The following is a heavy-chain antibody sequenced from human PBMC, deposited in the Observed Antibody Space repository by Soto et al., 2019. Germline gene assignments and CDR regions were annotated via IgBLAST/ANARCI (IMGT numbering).Heavy chain of an antibody. J-gene: IGHJ6*02. V-gene: IGHV5-51*01. D-gene: IGHD6-19*01. CDR2: IYPGDSDT. Sequence: PGASLKISCKGSGYSFTSYWIGWVRQMHGKGLEWMGIIYPGDSDTRYSPSFQGQVTISADKSISTAYLQWSSLKASDTAMYYCARQSSSGWDNYYYYGMDVWGQGTTVTVSS. CDR1: GYSFTSYW. CDR3: ARQSSSGWDNYYYYGMDV.